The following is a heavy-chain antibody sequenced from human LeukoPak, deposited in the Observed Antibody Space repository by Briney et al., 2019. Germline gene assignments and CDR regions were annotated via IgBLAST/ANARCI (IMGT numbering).Heavy chain of an antibody. CDR1: GYTFTSYY. V-gene: IGHV1-46*01. Sequence: EASVKVSCKASGYTFTSYYMHWVRQAPGQGLEWMGIINPSGGSTSCAQKFQGRVTMTRDTSTSTVYMELSSLRSEDTAVHYCARDGPRIAALGEDFDYWGQGTLVTVSS. CDR3: ARDGPRIAALGEDFDY. D-gene: IGHD6-6*01. CDR2: INPSGGST. J-gene: IGHJ4*02.